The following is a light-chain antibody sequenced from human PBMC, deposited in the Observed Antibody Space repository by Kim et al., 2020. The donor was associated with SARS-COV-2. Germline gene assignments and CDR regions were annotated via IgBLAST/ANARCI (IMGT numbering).Light chain of an antibody. J-gene: IGKJ3*01. CDR1: QNIDDY. CDR3: QQTYSTILT. V-gene: IGKV1-39*01. Sequence: GDRVTITCRASQNIDDYLQWYQQKPGKAPRLLISSASSLQSGVPSRFSGSGYGTDFTLSITSLQPDDFATYYCQQTYSTILTFGPGTKVDIK. CDR2: SAS.